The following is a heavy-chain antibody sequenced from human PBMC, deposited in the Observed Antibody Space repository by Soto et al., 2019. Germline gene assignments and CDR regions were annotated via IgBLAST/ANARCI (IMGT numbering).Heavy chain of an antibody. D-gene: IGHD6-19*01. V-gene: IGHV1-69*13. J-gene: IGHJ4*02. CDR1: GGTFSSYA. CDR2: IIPIFGTA. Sequence: SVKVSCKASGGTFSSYAISWVRQAPGQGLEWMGGIIPIFGTANYAQKFQGRVTITADESTSTAYMELSGLRSEDTAVYYCARDGGSGSGWGYFDYWGQGTLVTVSS. CDR3: ARDGGSGSGWGYFDY.